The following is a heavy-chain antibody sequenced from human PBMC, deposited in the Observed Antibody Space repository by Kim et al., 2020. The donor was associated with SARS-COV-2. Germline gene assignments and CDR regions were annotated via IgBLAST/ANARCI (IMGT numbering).Heavy chain of an antibody. Sequence: SETLSLTCTVSGGSISSGGYYWSWIRQHPGKGLEWIGYIYYSGSTYYNPSLKSRVTISVNTSKNQFSLKLSSLTAADTAVYYCARARITMIVVDAFDIWGQGTMVTVSS. CDR3: ARARITMIVVDAFDI. CDR2: IYYSGST. CDR1: GGSISSGGYY. V-gene: IGHV4-31*03. J-gene: IGHJ3*02. D-gene: IGHD3-22*01.